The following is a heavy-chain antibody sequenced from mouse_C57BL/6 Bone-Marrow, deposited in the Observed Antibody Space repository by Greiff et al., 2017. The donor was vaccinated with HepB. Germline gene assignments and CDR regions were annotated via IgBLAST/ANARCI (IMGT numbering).Heavy chain of an antibody. D-gene: IGHD1-1*01. CDR1: GYTFTDYN. V-gene: IGHV1-22*01. CDR2: INPNNGGT. J-gene: IGHJ3*01. CDR3: ARYVYYYGSSWFSY. Sequence: EVKLVESGPELVKPGASVKMSCKASGYTFTDYNMHWVKQSHGKSLEWIGYINPNNGGTSYNQKFKGKATLTVNKSSSTAYMELRILTSEDSAVYYCARYVYYYGSSWFSYRGHGPLVTVAA.